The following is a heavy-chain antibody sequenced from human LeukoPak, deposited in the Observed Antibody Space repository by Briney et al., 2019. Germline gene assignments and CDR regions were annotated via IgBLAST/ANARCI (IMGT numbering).Heavy chain of an antibody. V-gene: IGHV1-69*06. Sequence: GASVKVSCKTIGGRFKSYGFSWVRQAPGQGLEWMGGIIPIFDRPNYAQKFEGRVTITADKSTNTTCMEISSLTSDDTAVYYCARDAQWELRALDVWGRGTMVIVSS. CDR3: ARDAQWELRALDV. CDR2: IIPIFDRP. J-gene: IGHJ3*01. CDR1: GGRFKSYG. D-gene: IGHD4-23*01.